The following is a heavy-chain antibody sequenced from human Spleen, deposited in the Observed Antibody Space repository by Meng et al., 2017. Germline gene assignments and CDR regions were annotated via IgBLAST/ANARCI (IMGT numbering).Heavy chain of an antibody. D-gene: IGHD3-9*01. J-gene: IGHJ6*02. CDR2: ISSSGSTI. Sequence: GGSLRLSCAASGFTFSSYEMNWVRQAPGKGLEWVSYISSSGSTIYYADSLKGRFTISRDTAKNSLYLKMNSLRAEDTAVYYCARDERVDILTGYYKEYYYGMDVWGQGTTVTVSS. V-gene: IGHV3-48*03. CDR1: GFTFSSYE. CDR3: ARDERVDILTGYYKEYYYGMDV.